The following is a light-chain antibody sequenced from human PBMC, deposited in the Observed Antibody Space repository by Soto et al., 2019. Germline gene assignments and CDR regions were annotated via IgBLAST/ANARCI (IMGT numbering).Light chain of an antibody. J-gene: IGLJ1*01. V-gene: IGLV2-11*01. Sequence: QSALTRPRSVSGSPGQSVTISCTRTSNYVSWYQQHPGQAPKLMIYDVNKRPSGIPDRVSGSKSGNTASLTISGLQAEDEADYYCCSFAGSYTSYVFGAGTKVTVL. CDR1: SNY. CDR3: CSFAGSYTSYV. CDR2: DVN.